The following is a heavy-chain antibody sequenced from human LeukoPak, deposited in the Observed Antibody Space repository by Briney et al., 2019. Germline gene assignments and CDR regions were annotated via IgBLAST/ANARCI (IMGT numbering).Heavy chain of an antibody. CDR3: ARVNPEAAAGPYYYYGMDV. D-gene: IGHD6-13*01. Sequence: GRSLRLSCAASGFTFSSYGMHWVRQAPGKGLEWVAVISYDGSNKYYADSVKGRFTISRDNSKNTLYLQMNSLRAEDTAVYYCARVNPEAAAGPYYYYGMDVWGQGTTVTVSS. J-gene: IGHJ6*02. CDR2: ISYDGSNK. CDR1: GFTFSSYG. V-gene: IGHV3-30*03.